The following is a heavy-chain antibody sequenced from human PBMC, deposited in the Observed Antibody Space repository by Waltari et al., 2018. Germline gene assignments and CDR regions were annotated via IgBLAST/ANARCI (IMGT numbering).Heavy chain of an antibody. V-gene: IGHV1-69*12. CDR1: GGTFSSYA. D-gene: IGHD3-3*01. Sequence: QVQLVQSGAEVKKPGSSVKVSCKASGGTFSSYAISWVRQAPGKGLEWMGGIIPIFGTANYAQKFQGRVTITADESTSTAYMELSSLRSEDTAVYYCARLNTYDFWSGYPNFDYWGQGTLVTVSS. J-gene: IGHJ4*02. CDR2: IIPIFGTA. CDR3: ARLNTYDFWSGYPNFDY.